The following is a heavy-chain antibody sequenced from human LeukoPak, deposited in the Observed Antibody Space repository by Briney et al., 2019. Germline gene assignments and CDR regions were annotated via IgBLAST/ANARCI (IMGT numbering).Heavy chain of an antibody. CDR3: ARAYYYGSGRQTAAFDY. CDR1: GGTFSSYA. D-gene: IGHD3-10*01. J-gene: IGHJ4*02. V-gene: IGHV1-69*04. Sequence: GASVKVSCKASGGTFSSYAISWVRQAPGQGLEWMGRIIPILGIANYAQKFQGRVTITADKSTSTAYMELSSLRSEDTAVYYCARAYYYGSGRQTAAFDYWGQGTLVTVSS. CDR2: IIPILGIA.